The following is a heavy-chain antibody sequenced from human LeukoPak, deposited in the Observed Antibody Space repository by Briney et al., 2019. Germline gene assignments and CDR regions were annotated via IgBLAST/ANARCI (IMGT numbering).Heavy chain of an antibody. CDR3: ARGSFLITFGGFIG. V-gene: IGHV3-11*04. CDR1: GFTFSDYY. CDR2: ISSSGSPI. J-gene: IGHJ4*02. Sequence: PGGSLRLSCATSGFTFSDYYMSWIRQAPGKGLEWVSYISSSGSPIYYADSVKGRFTISRDNAKNSLFLQMNSLRAEDTAVYNCARGSFLITFGGFIGWGQGTLVTVSS. D-gene: IGHD3-16*02.